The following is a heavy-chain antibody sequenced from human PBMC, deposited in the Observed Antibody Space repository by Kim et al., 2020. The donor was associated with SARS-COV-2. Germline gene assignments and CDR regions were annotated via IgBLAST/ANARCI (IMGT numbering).Heavy chain of an antibody. Sequence: ASVKVSCKASGYTFTSYYMHWVRQAPGQGLEWMGIINPSGGSTSYAQKFQGRVTMTRDTSTSTVYMELSSLRSEDTAVYYCARDRLRYFDWLSPGDWGQGTLVTVSS. D-gene: IGHD3-9*01. CDR1: GYTFTSYY. CDR2: INPSGGST. V-gene: IGHV1-46*01. CDR3: ARDRLRYFDWLSPGD. J-gene: IGHJ4*02.